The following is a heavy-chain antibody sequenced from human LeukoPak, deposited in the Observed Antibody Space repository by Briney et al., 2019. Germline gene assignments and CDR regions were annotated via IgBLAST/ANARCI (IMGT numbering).Heavy chain of an antibody. V-gene: IGHV1-8*01. CDR2: MNPNSGNT. J-gene: IGHJ4*02. CDR3: ARVRLLYYYDSSGYYGY. D-gene: IGHD3-22*01. CDR1: GYTFTSYD. Sequence: ASVKVSCKASGYTFTSYDINWVRQATGQGLEWMGRMNPNSGNTGYAQKFQGRVTMTRNTSISTAYMELSSLRSEDTAVYYCARVRLLYYYDSSGYYGYWGQGTLVTVSS.